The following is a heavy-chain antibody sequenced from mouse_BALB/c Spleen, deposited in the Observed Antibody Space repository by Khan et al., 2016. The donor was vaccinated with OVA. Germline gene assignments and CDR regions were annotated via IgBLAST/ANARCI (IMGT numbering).Heavy chain of an antibody. V-gene: IGHV5-15*02. J-gene: IGHJ3*01. CDR1: AFTFIDYG. Sequence: EVELVESGGGLVQPGGSRKLSCAASAFTFIDYGMAWVRQTPGQGPEWIAFISSVAYSIYYADNVTGRFTISRENAKNTLYLEMSSLRSDDTAMYYCVRGGFAYWGQGTLVTVSA. CDR2: ISSVAYSI. CDR3: VRGGFAY.